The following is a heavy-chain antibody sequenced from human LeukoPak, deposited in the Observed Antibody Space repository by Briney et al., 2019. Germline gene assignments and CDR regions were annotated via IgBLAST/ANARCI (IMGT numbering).Heavy chain of an antibody. CDR1: GGTFSSYA. D-gene: IGHD3-22*01. CDR2: IIPIFGTA. Sequence: ASVKVSCKASGGTFSSYAISWVRQAPGQGLEWMGGIIPIFGTANYAQKFQGRVTITADESTSTAYMEVRSLRSDDTAVYYCARDLMSRGSSGSLPFDYWGQGTMVTVSS. CDR3: ARDLMSRGSSGSLPFDY. J-gene: IGHJ4*02. V-gene: IGHV1-69*13.